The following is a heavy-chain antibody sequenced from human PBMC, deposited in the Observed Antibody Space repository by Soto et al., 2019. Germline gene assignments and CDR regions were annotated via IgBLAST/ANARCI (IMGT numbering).Heavy chain of an antibody. CDR3: ARSPLWFGKTHYGMDV. CDR1: GYAFSSYG. CDR2: ISAYNGNS. J-gene: IGHJ6*02. V-gene: IGHV1-18*04. Sequence: ASVKVSWKASGYAFSSYGISWVRQAPGQGLEWMGWISAYNGNSNYAQKFQGRVTMTTDTSTNTAYMELRSLRSDDTAVCYCARSPLWFGKTHYGMDVWGQGTTVTVSS. D-gene: IGHD3-10*01.